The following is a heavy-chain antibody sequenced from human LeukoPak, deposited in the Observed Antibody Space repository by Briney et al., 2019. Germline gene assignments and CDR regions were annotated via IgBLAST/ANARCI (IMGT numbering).Heavy chain of an antibody. CDR2: IRSDGTTK. J-gene: IGHJ4*02. D-gene: IGHD6-19*01. V-gene: IGHV3-30*02. CDR3: VKDEVFSSGWYFDY. Sequence: GGSLRLSCAASGFTFSSYGVHWVRQAPGKGLEWVAFIRSDGTTKYYADSVKGRFTISRDNSKNTLYLQMNSLRGEDTAVYYCVKDEVFSSGWYFDYWGQGTLVTVSS. CDR1: GFTFSSYG.